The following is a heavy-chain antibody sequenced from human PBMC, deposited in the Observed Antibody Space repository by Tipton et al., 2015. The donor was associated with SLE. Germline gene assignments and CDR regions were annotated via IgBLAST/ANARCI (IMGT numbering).Heavy chain of an antibody. D-gene: IGHD5/OR15-5a*01. CDR1: GGPFGGYF. J-gene: IGHJ4*02. V-gene: IGHV4-34*01. Sequence: TLSLTCAVHGGPFGGYFWTWIRQPPGKGLEWIGESNPGGSSNYSPSLKSRVSISLDTSENQFSLKVNSVSAADTAIYYCARVVSERYFDYWGQGILVTVSS. CDR2: SNPGGSS. CDR3: ARVVSERYFDY.